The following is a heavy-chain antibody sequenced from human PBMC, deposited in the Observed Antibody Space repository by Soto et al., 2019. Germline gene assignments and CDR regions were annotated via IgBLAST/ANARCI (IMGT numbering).Heavy chain of an antibody. D-gene: IGHD2-21*01. CDR1: GDSVSSDNCY. V-gene: IGHV4-61*01. CDR2: IYSSGST. Sequence: TLSLTCTVSGDSVSSDNCYWTWIRQPPGKGLEWIGYIYSSGSTNYNPSLKSRVTISVDTSRNQLSLNLRSVSAADTAVYYCARGRGEFDAWGQGTPVTVSS. J-gene: IGHJ5*02. CDR3: ARGRGEFDA.